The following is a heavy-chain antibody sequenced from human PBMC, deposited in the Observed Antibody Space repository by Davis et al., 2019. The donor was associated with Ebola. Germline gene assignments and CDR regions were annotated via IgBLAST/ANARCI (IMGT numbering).Heavy chain of an antibody. J-gene: IGHJ6*04. Sequence: GESLKISCAASGFTFSSYAMSWVRQAPGKGLEWVSVISGSGGSTDYLDSVKGRFTISRDNSKNTLSLHMSSLRAEDTAVYYCAKDKPLEMPRGVIIRTDYLYGMDVWGRGTTVTVST. CDR2: ISGSGGST. CDR1: GFTFSSYA. D-gene: IGHD3-10*01. V-gene: IGHV3-23*01. CDR3: AKDKPLEMPRGVIIRTDYLYGMDV.